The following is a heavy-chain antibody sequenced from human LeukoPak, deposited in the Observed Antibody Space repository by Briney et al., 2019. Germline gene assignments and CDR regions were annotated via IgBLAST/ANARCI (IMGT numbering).Heavy chain of an antibody. Sequence: GGSLRLSCAASGFTFSSYAMSWVRQAPGKGLEWVSAISGSGGSTYYADSVKGRFTISRDNSKNTLLQMNSLRAEDTAVYYCAKDPDCTSGVCYTFFDYWGQGTLVTVSS. J-gene: IGHJ4*02. CDR1: GFTFSSYA. CDR3: AKDPDCTSGVCYTFFDY. CDR2: ISGSGGST. V-gene: IGHV3-23*01. D-gene: IGHD2-8*01.